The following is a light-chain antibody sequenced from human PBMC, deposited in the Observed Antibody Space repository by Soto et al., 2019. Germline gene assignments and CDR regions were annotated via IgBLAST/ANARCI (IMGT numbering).Light chain of an antibody. CDR3: QQRHLWPIT. V-gene: IGKV3-11*01. J-gene: IGKJ5*01. CDR2: DAY. CDR1: QSFRCL. Sequence: EVVLTPSPVTLSLSPGERATRSCSASQSFRCLLAWYQQKPGQAPRLLIYDAYHRATGIPPRFSGSGSGTDFTLTISSLEPEDSAVYYCQQRHLWPITFGQGTRLEI.